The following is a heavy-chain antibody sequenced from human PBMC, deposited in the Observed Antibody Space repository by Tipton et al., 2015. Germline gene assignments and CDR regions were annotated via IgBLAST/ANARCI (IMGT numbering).Heavy chain of an antibody. CDR2: IHSTGST. Sequence: TLSLTCTVSGDSISNYYWSWIRQPPGKGLEWIGYIHSTGSTDYNPSLKSRVTISGDTSKSQFSLRLSSVTAADTAVYYCARDLEHGMDVWGQGTTVTVSS. D-gene: IGHD5-24*01. CDR3: ARDLEHGMDV. V-gene: IGHV4-59*01. J-gene: IGHJ6*02. CDR1: GDSISNYY.